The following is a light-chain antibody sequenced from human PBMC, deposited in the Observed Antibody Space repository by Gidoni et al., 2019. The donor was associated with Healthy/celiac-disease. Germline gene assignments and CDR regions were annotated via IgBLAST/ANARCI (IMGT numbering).Light chain of an antibody. J-gene: IGLJ2*01. CDR1: SSDVGGYNY. CDR3: SSYTSSSTLEVV. CDR2: DVS. Sequence: QSALTQPASVSGSPGQSITIPCTGTSSDVGGYNYFSWYQQHPGKAPKLMIYDVSNRPSGVSNRFSGSKSGNTASLTISGLQAEDEADYYCSSYTSSSTLEVVFGGGTKLTVL. V-gene: IGLV2-14*01.